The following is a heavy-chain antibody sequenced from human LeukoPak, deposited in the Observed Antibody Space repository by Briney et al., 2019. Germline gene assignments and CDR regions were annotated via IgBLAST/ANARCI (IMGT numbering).Heavy chain of an antibody. CDR2: IKQGGSEK. CDR3: AKSDDSSGYYYYYGMDV. V-gene: IGHV3-7*03. J-gene: IGHJ6*02. D-gene: IGHD3-22*01. Sequence: GGSLRLSCAASGFTFSSYWMSWVRQAPGKGLEWVANIKQGGSEKYYVDSVKGRFTISRDNAKNSLYLQMNSLRAEDTAVYYCAKSDDSSGYYYYYGMDVWGQGTTVTVSS. CDR1: GFTFSSYW.